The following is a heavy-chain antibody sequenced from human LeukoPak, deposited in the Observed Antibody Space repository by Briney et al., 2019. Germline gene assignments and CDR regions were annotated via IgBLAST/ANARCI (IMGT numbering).Heavy chain of an antibody. CDR3: ARDKDRYGAGPFDH. V-gene: IGHV1-2*04. D-gene: IGHD3-10*01. CDR2: INPDSGVT. CDR1: GYRFTGYF. Sequence: ASVKVSCKADGYRFTGYFIHWVRQAPGQGLEWMGHINPDSGVTTYAQKFRGLVTLTRDTSISTAYMELNSLRSDDTATYYCARDKDRYGAGPFDHWGQGTLVIVSS. J-gene: IGHJ4*01.